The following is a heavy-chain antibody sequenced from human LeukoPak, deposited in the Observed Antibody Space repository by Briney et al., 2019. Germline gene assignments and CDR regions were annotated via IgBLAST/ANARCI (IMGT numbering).Heavy chain of an antibody. V-gene: IGHV4-59*08. CDR1: GGSISSDY. J-gene: IGHJ4*02. Sequence: SETLSLTCTVSGGSISSDYWSWIRQSPGKGLEWIGYIYYSGSTDYNPSLKSRVAISVDTSKNQFSLNLYSVTAADTAVYYCARSSYRGGWYDWGQGTLVTVSS. D-gene: IGHD6-19*01. CDR3: ARSSYRGGWYD. CDR2: IYYSGST.